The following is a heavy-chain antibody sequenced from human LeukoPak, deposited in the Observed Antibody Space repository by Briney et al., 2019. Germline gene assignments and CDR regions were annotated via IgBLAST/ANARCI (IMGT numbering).Heavy chain of an antibody. Sequence: PSETLSLTCAVYGGPFRGFFWSWIRQAPGKGLEWIGEISHSGSSNYNPSLKSRITISVDTSKNLFSLSLISVTAADTAVYYCARHVGSSWPRSWFDPWGQGTLVTVSS. CDR1: GGPFRGFF. CDR3: ARHVGSSWPRSWFDP. J-gene: IGHJ5*02. D-gene: IGHD6-13*01. V-gene: IGHV4-34*01. CDR2: ISHSGSS.